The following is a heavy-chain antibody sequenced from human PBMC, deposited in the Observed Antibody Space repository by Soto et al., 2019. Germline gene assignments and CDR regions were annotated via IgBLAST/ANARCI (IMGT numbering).Heavy chain of an antibody. Sequence: QVQLVQSGAEVKKPGSSVKVSCKASGGTFSSYTISWVRQAPGQGLEWMGSIIPILGIANSAQKFQGRVTITADKSTSPAYMELSSLGSEDTAVYYCARDSCSGGSCYRLNQRDYWGQGTLVTVSS. D-gene: IGHD2-15*01. CDR1: GGTFSSYT. J-gene: IGHJ4*02. V-gene: IGHV1-69*08. CDR3: ARDSCSGGSCYRLNQRDY. CDR2: IIPILGIA.